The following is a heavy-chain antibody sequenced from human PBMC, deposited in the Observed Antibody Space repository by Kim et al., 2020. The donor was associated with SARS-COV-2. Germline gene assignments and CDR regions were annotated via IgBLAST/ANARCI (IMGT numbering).Heavy chain of an antibody. Sequence: GGSLRLSCAASGFTFSSYAMHWVRQAPGKGLEWVAVISYDGSNKYYADSVKGRFTISRDNSKNTLYLQMNSLRAEDTAVYYCARDSDIWGGGGVDYWGQG. V-gene: IGHV3-30*04. J-gene: IGHJ4*02. CDR1: GFTFSSYA. CDR2: ISYDGSNK. D-gene: IGHD3-9*01. CDR3: ARDSDIWGGGGVDY.